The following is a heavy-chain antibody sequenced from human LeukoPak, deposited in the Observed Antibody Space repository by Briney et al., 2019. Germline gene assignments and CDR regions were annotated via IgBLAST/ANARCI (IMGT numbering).Heavy chain of an antibody. CDR2: INPNSGGT. J-gene: IGHJ4*02. CDR3: ARVRRDILDYSFDY. CDR1: GYTFTAYY. D-gene: IGHD1-1*01. Sequence: ASVKVSCKASGYTFTAYYMHWVRQAPGQGLEWMGWINPNSGGTNYAENLQGRVTMTTDTSTSTAYMELRSLRSDDTAVYYCARVRRDILDYSFDYWGQGTLVTVSS. V-gene: IGHV1-2*02.